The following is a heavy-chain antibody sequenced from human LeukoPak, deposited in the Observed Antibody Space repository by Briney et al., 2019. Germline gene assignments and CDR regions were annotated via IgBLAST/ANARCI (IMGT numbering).Heavy chain of an antibody. J-gene: IGHJ6*03. CDR1: GFTFSNYA. CDR3: ARSLRVRGVPDYMDV. V-gene: IGHV3-53*01. D-gene: IGHD3-10*01. CDR2: IHKNAIT. Sequence: GGSLRLSCAASGFTFSNYAMTWVRQAPGKGLEWVSVIHKNAITYYADTVKGRFTISRDNCKNMLYIQMNSLRAEDTAVYYCARSLRVRGVPDYMDVWGKGTTVTISS.